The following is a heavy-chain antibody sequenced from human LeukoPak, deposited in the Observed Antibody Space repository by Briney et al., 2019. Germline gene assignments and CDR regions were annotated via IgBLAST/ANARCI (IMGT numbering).Heavy chain of an antibody. CDR2: ISAYNGNT. Sequence: ASVKVSCKASGYTFTSYGISWVRQAPGQGLEWMGWISAYNGNTNYAQKLQGRVTMTTDTSTSTAYMELSSLRSEDTAVYYCARSLQYPYYFDYWGQGTLVTVSS. D-gene: IGHD4-11*01. J-gene: IGHJ4*02. V-gene: IGHV1-18*01. CDR3: ARSLQYPYYFDY. CDR1: GYTFTSYG.